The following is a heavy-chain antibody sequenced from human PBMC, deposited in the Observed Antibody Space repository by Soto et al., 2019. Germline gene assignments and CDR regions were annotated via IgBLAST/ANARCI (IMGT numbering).Heavy chain of an antibody. V-gene: IGHV4-39*01. J-gene: IGHJ4*02. CDR2: IFYSGTT. D-gene: IGHD6-19*01. Sequence: SETLSLTCTVSGGSISSSSNFWGCIRQSPGKGLEWIGSIFYSGTTYYNPSLKSRVAISVDTPRNQFSLKLRSVTAADTAVYYCARNVFGSATTSFDYWGQGTLVTVSS. CDR3: ARNVFGSATTSFDY. CDR1: GGSISSSSNF.